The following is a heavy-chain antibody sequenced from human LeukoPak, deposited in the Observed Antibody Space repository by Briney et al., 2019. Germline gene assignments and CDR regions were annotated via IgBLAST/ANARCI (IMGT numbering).Heavy chain of an antibody. CDR1: GGSISSGSYY. V-gene: IGHV4-61*02. J-gene: IGHJ4*02. D-gene: IGHD6-6*01. Sequence: SETLSLTCTVSGGSISSGSYYWSWIRQPAGKGLEWIGRIYTSGSTHYNPSLKSRVTISVDTSKNQFSLKLSSVTAADTAVYYCARVWEYSSSSGWWYFDYWGQGTLVTVSS. CDR3: ARVWEYSSSSGWWYFDY. CDR2: IYTSGST.